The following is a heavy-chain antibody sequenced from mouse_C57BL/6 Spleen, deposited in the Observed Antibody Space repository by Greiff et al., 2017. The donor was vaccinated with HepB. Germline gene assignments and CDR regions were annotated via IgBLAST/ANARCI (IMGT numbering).Heavy chain of an antibody. J-gene: IGHJ2*01. CDR1: GYTFTSYW. D-gene: IGHD2-3*01. CDR2: IDPSDSET. CDR3: ARDGYFDY. V-gene: IGHV1-52*01. Sequence: QVHVKQPGAELVRPGSSVKLSCKASGYTFTSYWMHWVKQRPIQGLEWIGNIDPSDSETHYNQKFKDKATLTVDKSSSTAYMQLSSLTSEDSAVYYCARDGYFDYWGQGTTLTVSS.